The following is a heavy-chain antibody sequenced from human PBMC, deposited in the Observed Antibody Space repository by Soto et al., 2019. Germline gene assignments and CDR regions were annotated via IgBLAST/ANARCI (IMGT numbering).Heavy chain of an antibody. CDR3: TIDRQGFWSGYWRRDYYYMDV. CDR2: IKSKTDGGTT. Sequence: EVQLVESGGGLVKPGGSLRLSCAASGFTFSNAWMSWVRQAPGKGLEWVGRIKSKTDGGTTDYAAPVKGRFTISRDDSKNTLYLQMNSLKTEDTAVYYCTIDRQGFWSGYWRRDYYYMDVWGKGTTVTVSS. J-gene: IGHJ6*03. D-gene: IGHD3-3*01. CDR1: GFTFSNAW. V-gene: IGHV3-15*01.